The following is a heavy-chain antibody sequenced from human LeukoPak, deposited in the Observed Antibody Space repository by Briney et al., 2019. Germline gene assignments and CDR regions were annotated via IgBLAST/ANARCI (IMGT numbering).Heavy chain of an antibody. D-gene: IGHD7-27*01. CDR1: GGSISAYNW. CDR2: IYHSGTT. V-gene: IGHV4-4*02. J-gene: IGHJ3*02. Sequence: SETLSLTCAVSGGSISAYNWWTWVRQPPGKGLEWVGQIYHSGTTKYTPSLKSRVTISLDKSKNHFSLKLTSVTAADTAVYYCARASPALGIDVFDIWGQGTMVTVSS. CDR3: ARASPALGIDVFDI.